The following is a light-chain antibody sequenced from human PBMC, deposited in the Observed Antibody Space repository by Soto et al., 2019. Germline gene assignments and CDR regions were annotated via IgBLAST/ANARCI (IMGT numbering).Light chain of an antibody. V-gene: IGLV2-11*01. CDR2: DVS. CDR3: CSYAGTYTVI. J-gene: IGLJ2*01. Sequence: QSALTQPRSVSGSPGQSITISCTGTSSDVGDYKYVSWYQHHPCKAPKLMIYDVSKRPSGVPDRFSGSKSGNTASLTISGLQAEDEADYYGCSYAGTYTVIFCGGTKLTVL. CDR1: SSDVGDYKY.